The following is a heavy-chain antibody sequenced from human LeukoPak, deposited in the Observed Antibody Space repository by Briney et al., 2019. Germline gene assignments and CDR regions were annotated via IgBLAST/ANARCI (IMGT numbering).Heavy chain of an antibody. CDR3: AGRLGIAAAAFDY. J-gene: IGHJ4*02. V-gene: IGHV4-39*07. CDR1: GGSISSSSYY. D-gene: IGHD6-13*01. Sequence: SETLSLTCTVSGGSISSSSYYWGWIRQPPGKGLEWSGSIYYSGSTYYNPSLKSRVTISVDTSKNQFSLKLSSVTAADTAVYYCAGRLGIAAAAFDYWGQGTLVTVSS. CDR2: IYYSGST.